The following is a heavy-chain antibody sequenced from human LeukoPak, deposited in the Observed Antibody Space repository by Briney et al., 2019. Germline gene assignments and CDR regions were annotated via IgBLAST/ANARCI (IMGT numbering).Heavy chain of an antibody. Sequence: PGGSLRLSCAASGFTFSSYSMTWVRQAPGKGLEWVSSISSSSYIYYADSVKGRFTISRDNAKNSLYLQMNSLGAEDTAVYYCARVPGGDYWGQGTLVTVSS. J-gene: IGHJ4*02. CDR2: ISSSSYI. V-gene: IGHV3-21*01. CDR1: GFTFSSYS. D-gene: IGHD3-10*01. CDR3: ARVPGGDY.